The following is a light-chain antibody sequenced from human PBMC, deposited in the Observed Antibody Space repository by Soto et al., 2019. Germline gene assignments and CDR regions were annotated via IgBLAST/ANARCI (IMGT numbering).Light chain of an antibody. CDR2: EVS. CDR1: SSDVGGYNY. J-gene: IGLJ1*01. Sequence: QSALTQPPSASGSPGQSVTISCTGTSSDVGGYNYVSWYQKHPGKAPKLMIYEVSKRPSGVPDCFSGSKSGNTASLTVSGLQAEDEADYYCSSYAGSNNYVFGTGTKVTVL. V-gene: IGLV2-8*01. CDR3: SSYAGSNNYV.